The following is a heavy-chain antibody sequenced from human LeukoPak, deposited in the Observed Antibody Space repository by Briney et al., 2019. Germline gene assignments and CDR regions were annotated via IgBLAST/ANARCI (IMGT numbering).Heavy chain of an antibody. CDR1: GFTFSSYW. D-gene: IGHD1-7*01. CDR2: IEQDGSEK. V-gene: IGHV3-7*01. CDR3: ARGGETGTTEFDFDY. Sequence: GGSLRLSCAASGFTFSSYWMSWVRQAPGKGLEWVANIEQDGSEKYYVDSVKGRFTISRDNAKNSLYLQMNSLRAEDTAVYYCARGGETGTTEFDFDYWGQGTLVTVSS. J-gene: IGHJ4*02.